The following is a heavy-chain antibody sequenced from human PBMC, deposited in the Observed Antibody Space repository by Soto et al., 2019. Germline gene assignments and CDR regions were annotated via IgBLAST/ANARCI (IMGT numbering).Heavy chain of an antibody. CDR3: ARGDYYYDSSGSNGAFDI. V-gene: IGHV1-18*01. CDR1: GYTFTSYG. CDR2: ISAYNGNT. D-gene: IGHD3-22*01. Sequence: ASVKVSCKASGYTFTSYGISWVRQTPGQGLEWMGWISAYNGNTNYAQKLQGRVTMTTDTSTSTAYMELRSLRSDDTAVYHCARGDYYYDSSGSNGAFDIWGQGTMVTVSS. J-gene: IGHJ3*02.